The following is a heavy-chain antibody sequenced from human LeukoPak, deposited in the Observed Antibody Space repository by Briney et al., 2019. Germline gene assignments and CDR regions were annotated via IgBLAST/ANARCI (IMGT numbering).Heavy chain of an antibody. V-gene: IGHV5-51*01. CDR1: GYRFTSYW. Sequence: GESLKISCQRSGYRFTSYWIARVRQMPGKGLEWMGLIYPSDSDTRYSPSFQGQVTITADKSISTAYLQWSSLKASDTAMYYCARPEYSTSSGPDYWGQGTLVTVSS. J-gene: IGHJ4*02. CDR2: IYPSDSDT. D-gene: IGHD6-6*01. CDR3: ARPEYSTSSGPDY.